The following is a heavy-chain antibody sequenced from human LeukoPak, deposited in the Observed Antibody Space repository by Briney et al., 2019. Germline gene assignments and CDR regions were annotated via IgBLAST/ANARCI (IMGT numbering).Heavy chain of an antibody. Sequence: GGSLRLSCAASGFTVSSNYMSWVRQAPGKGLEWVSVIYSGGSTYYADSVKGRFTISRDNSKNTLYLQMNSLRAEDTAVYYCAKEQHQDYGDYYYNMDVWGQGTLVTVSS. CDR1: GFTVSSNY. D-gene: IGHD4-17*01. CDR2: IYSGGST. J-gene: IGHJ6*03. CDR3: AKEQHQDYGDYYYNMDV. V-gene: IGHV3-66*01.